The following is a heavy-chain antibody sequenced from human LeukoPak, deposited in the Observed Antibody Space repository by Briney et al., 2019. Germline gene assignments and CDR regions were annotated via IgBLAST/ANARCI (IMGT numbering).Heavy chain of an antibody. V-gene: IGHV3-69-1*01. J-gene: IGHJ4*02. Sequence: PGGSLRLSCAASGFTFSDRYMDWVRQAPGKGLEWVGRTRNKAYTYTTEGRFTISRDDSKNSLFLQMNGLTTEDTAVYYCARGYCSGDMCYFDYWGQGTLVTVSS. D-gene: IGHD2-15*01. CDR3: ARGYCSGDMCYFDY. CDR1: GFTFSDRY. CDR2: TRNKAYTYTT.